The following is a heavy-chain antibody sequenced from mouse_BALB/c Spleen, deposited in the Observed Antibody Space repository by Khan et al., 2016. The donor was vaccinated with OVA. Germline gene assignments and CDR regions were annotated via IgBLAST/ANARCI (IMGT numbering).Heavy chain of an antibody. J-gene: IGHJ4*01. CDR1: GYTFPEYT. CDR2: INPKNGGT. Sequence: EVKLLESGPELVKPGASVKISCKTSGYTFPEYTVHWVKQSLGKSLDWIGVINPKNGGTAYTQKFKGKSTFTVDKSSSTAYMEFRSLTSEDSAINYCARDARRYWGQGTSVTVAS. CDR3: ARDARRY. V-gene: IGHV1-18*01.